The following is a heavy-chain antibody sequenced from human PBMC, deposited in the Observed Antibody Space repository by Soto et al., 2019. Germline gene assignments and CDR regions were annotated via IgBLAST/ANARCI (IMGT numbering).Heavy chain of an antibody. CDR1: GYNFIKHG. D-gene: IGHD2-2*01. Sequence: GESLKISCKGSGYNFIKHGIAWVRQMPGKGLEWMGIVYPDDSDTRYSPSFQGQVTISADKSISTAYLQWSSLEASDTAMYYCARPTYCSSTPCSPFDYWGQGTLVTVSS. J-gene: IGHJ4*02. CDR3: ARPTYCSSTPCSPFDY. CDR2: VYPDDSDT. V-gene: IGHV5-51*01.